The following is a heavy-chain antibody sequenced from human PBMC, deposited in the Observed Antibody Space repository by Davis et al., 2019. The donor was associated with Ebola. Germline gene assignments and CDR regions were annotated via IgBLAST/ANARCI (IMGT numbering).Heavy chain of an antibody. CDR2: IYHSGST. J-gene: IGHJ4*02. CDR1: GGSISSSNW. CDR3: AGYGDYFLG. Sequence: MPGGSLRLSFAVSGGSISSSNWWSWVRQPPGKGLEWIGEIYHSGSTNYNSSLKSRVTISVDKSKNQFSLKLSSVTAADTAVYYCAGYGDYFLGWGQGTLVTVSS. D-gene: IGHD4-17*01. V-gene: IGHV4-4*02.